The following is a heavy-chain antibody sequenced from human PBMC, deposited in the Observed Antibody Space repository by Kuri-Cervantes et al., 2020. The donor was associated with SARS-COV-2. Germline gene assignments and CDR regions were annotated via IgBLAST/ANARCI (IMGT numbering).Heavy chain of an antibody. CDR2: ISYDGSNK. CDR1: GFTFSSYA. CDR3: ARDSCSSTSCYTVFFFDY. Sequence: GESLKISCAASGFTFSSYAMHWVRQAPGKGLEWVAVISYDGSNKYYADSVKGRFTISRDNSKNTLYPQMNSLRAEDTAVYYCARDSCSSTSCYTVFFFDYWGQGTLVTVSS. V-gene: IGHV3-30-3*01. D-gene: IGHD2-2*02. J-gene: IGHJ4*02.